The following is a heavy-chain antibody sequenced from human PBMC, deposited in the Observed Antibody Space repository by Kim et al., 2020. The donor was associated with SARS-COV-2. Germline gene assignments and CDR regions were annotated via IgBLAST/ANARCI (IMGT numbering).Heavy chain of an antibody. CDR3: ARGGRYCSSTSCDKFYYYYGMDV. J-gene: IGHJ6*02. V-gene: IGHV1-69*13. D-gene: IGHD2-2*01. CDR1: GGTFSSYA. CDR2: IIPIFGTA. Sequence: SVKVSCKASGGTFSSYAISWVRQAPGQGLEWMGGIIPIFGTANYAQKFQGRVTITADESTSTAYMELSSLRSEDTAVYYCARGGRYCSSTSCDKFYYYYGMDVWGQGTTVTVSS.